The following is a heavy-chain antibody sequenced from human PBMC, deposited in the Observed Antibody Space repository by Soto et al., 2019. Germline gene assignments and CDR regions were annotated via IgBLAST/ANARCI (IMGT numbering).Heavy chain of an antibody. CDR1: GFTFSISG. CDR3: ARRVPYRLYIDY. V-gene: IGHV3-33*01. D-gene: IGHD3-16*02. Sequence: GGSLRLSCAASGFTFSISGMQWVRQAPGKGLEWVAVIWYDGSNKYYADSVKSRFTISRDNSKNTLYLQMNSLRAEDTAVYYCARRVPYRLYIDYWGQGTLVTVSS. CDR2: IWYDGSNK. J-gene: IGHJ4*02.